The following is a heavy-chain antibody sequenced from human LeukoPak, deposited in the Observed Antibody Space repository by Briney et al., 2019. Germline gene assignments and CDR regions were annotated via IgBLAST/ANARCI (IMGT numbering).Heavy chain of an antibody. D-gene: IGHD1-1*01. CDR2: IYYSGST. CDR3: ARHGNGAFDI. CDR1: GGSFSGYY. J-gene: IGHJ3*02. V-gene: IGHV4-59*08. Sequence: KPSETLSLTCAVYGGSFSGYYWSWIRQPPGKGLEWIGFIYYSGSTNYSPSLKSRVTISVDTSKNQFSLKLTSVTAADTAVYYCARHGNGAFDIWGQGTMVTVSS.